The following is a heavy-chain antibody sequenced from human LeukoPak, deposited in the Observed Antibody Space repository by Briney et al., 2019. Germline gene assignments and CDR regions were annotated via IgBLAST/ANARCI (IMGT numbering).Heavy chain of an antibody. CDR2: IIPIFGTA. CDR3: WRGRGGNSMFPYVYYYYMDV. Sequence: ASVKVSCKAAGGTFSSYAISWVRQAPGQGLEWMGGIIPIFGTANYEQKFPGRVTITTSESTSPASMDLSSLRSGDPAVYYCWRGRGGNSMFPYVYYYYMDVWGKGTTVTVSS. D-gene: IGHD4-23*01. CDR1: GGTFSSYA. V-gene: IGHV1-69*05. J-gene: IGHJ6*03.